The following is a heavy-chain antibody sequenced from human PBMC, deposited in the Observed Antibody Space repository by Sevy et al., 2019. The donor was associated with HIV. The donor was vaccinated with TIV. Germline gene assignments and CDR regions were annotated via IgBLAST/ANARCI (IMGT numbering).Heavy chain of an antibody. D-gene: IGHD2-2*02. CDR3: ARLRWDLVVVPGATPGCYFDS. CDR1: GDSINTYY. V-gene: IGHV4-59*08. CDR2: VSHSGNT. Sequence: ETLSLTCTVSGDSINTYYWSWIRQPPGKGLEWIGYVSHSGNTNYNPSLKSRVSMSVDTSTNQFSLKMKSVTAADTAVYYCARLRWDLVVVPGATPGCYFDSWGQGTLVTVSS. J-gene: IGHJ4*02.